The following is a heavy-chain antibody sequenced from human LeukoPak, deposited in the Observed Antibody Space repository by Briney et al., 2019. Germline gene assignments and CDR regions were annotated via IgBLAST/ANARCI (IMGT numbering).Heavy chain of an antibody. V-gene: IGHV3-7*03. CDR1: GFTFSSYW. CDR3: ARDGGSSWYADDY. J-gene: IGHJ4*02. D-gene: IGHD6-13*01. Sequence: PGGSLRLSCAASGFTFSSYWMSWVRQAPGKGLEWVANIKQDGSEKYYVDSVKGRFTISRDNAKNSLYLQMNSLRAEDTAVYYCARDGGSSWYADDYWGQGTLVTVSP. CDR2: IKQDGSEK.